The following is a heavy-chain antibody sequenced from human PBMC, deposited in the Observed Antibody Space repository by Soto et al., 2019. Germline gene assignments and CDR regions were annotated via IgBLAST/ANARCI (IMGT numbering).Heavy chain of an antibody. CDR2: ILSKTDGGTT. D-gene: IGHD6-19*01. V-gene: IGHV3-15*01. CDR3: TPVTNVAVAGVGDS. CDR1: GFTFSNAW. J-gene: IGHJ4*02. Sequence: EVQLVESGGGLVKPGGSLRLSCAASGFTFSNAWMSWVRQAPGKGLEWVGRILSKTDGGTTDYAAPVKGRFTISRDDLKNTLYLQMNSLKTEDTAVYYCTPVTNVAVAGVGDSWGQGTLVTVSS.